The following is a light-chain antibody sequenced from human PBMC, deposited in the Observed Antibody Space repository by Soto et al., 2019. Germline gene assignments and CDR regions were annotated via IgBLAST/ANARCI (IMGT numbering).Light chain of an antibody. J-gene: IGKJ3*01. Sequence: ETVMTQSPATLSVSPGERPTLSCRASQSVSSNLAWYQQKPGQAPRLLICDASTRATGIPARFSGSGSGTEFTLTISSLQSEDFAVYYCQQYNSWPLTFGPGTKVDI. CDR2: DAS. CDR1: QSVSSN. V-gene: IGKV3-15*01. CDR3: QQYNSWPLT.